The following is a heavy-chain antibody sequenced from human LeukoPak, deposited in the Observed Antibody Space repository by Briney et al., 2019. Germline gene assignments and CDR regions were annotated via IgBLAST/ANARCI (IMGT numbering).Heavy chain of an antibody. D-gene: IGHD3-10*01. Sequence: SGPTQVNPTQTLRLTCTFSGISLSTSGMRGSWIRQPPRKALEWPPRIDWDDDEFYGKSLKTRLTISKETSKHEVIPTMTKMDTLDKATYYCARALMLFDAFDIWGQGTMVTVSS. V-gene: IGHV2-70*04. CDR1: GISLSTSGMR. J-gene: IGHJ3*02. CDR3: ARALMLFDAFDI. CDR2: IDWDDDE.